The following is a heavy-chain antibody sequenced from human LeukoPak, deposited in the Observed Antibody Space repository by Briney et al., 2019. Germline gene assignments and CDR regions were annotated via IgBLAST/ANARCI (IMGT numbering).Heavy chain of an antibody. CDR2: IRYDGSNK. CDR1: GFTFSSYG. J-gene: IGHJ3*02. V-gene: IGHV3-30*02. Sequence: PGGSLRLSCAASGFTFSSYGMHWVRQAPGKGLEWVAFIRYDGSNKYYADSVKGRFTISRDNSKNTLYLQMNSLRAEDTAVYYCAKANWDYGDYVPDAFDIWGQGTMVTVSS. D-gene: IGHD4-17*01. CDR3: AKANWDYGDYVPDAFDI.